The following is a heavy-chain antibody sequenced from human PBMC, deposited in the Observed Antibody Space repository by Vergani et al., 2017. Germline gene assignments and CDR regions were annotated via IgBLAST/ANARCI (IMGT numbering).Heavy chain of an antibody. CDR1: GFTFSSYG. V-gene: IGHV3-30*03. CDR3: ARAKLLWFGELSMFDP. D-gene: IGHD3-10*01. Sequence: QVQLVESGGGVVQPGRSLRLSCAASGFTFSSYGMHWVRQAPGKGLEWVAVISYDGSNKYYADSVKGRFTISRDNSKNTLYLQMNSLRAEDTAVYYCARAKLLWFGELSMFDPWGQGTLVTVSS. J-gene: IGHJ5*02. CDR2: ISYDGSNK.